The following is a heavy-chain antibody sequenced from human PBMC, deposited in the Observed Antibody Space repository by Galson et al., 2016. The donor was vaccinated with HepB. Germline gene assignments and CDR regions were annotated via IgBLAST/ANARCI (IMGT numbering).Heavy chain of an antibody. CDR3: AGRRGESGTFYY. Sequence: EPLSLTCTVSGASISDYYWSWIRQSPGKGLEWIGYNHYSGNPTYNPSLKSRVTVSVDTSKNQFSLMLSSVTAADTAVYYCAGRRGESGTFYYWGQGSLVTVSS. D-gene: IGHD3-10*01. J-gene: IGHJ4*02. CDR2: NHYSGNP. V-gene: IGHV4-59*01. CDR1: GASISDYY.